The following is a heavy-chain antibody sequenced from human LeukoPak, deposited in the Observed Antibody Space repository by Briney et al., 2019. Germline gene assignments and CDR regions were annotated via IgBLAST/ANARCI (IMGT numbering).Heavy chain of an antibody. V-gene: IGHV3-7*01. CDR1: GFTFSSYR. J-gene: IGHJ6*03. Sequence: PGGSLRLSCAASGFTFSSYRMSWVRQAPGKGLEWVANIKQDGSEKYYVDSVKGRFTISRDNAKNTLYLQMNRLRAEDTAVYYCARERSKTYYDFSSGYSKVDYYYYMDVWGKGTTVTVSS. D-gene: IGHD3-3*01. CDR3: ARERSKTYYDFSSGYSKVDYYYYMDV. CDR2: IKQDGSEK.